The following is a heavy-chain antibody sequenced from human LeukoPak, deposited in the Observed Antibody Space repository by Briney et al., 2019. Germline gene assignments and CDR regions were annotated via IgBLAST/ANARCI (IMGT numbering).Heavy chain of an antibody. J-gene: IGHJ6*02. CDR2: MNQDGSAK. D-gene: IGHD3-16*01. Sequence: GGSLRLSCAASGFTFSSYEMNWVRQAPGKGLEWVANMNQDGSAKDYVDSVKGRFTISRDNARNSLYLQMSSLRAEDTVVYYCATYTHWVAGDVWGQGTTVTVSS. CDR3: ATYTHWVAGDV. V-gene: IGHV3-7*01. CDR1: GFTFSSYE.